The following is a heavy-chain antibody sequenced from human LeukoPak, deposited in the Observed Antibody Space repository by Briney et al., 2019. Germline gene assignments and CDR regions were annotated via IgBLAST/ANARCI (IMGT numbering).Heavy chain of an antibody. CDR3: ARDGARSGYKRGEYYFDY. Sequence: GGSLRLSRAASGFTFSSYAMQWVRQAPGKGLEWVAVISYDGSNKYYADSVKGRFTISRDNSKNTLYLQMNSLRAEDTAVYYCARDGARSGYKRGEYYFDYWGQGTLVTVSS. V-gene: IGHV3-30-3*01. CDR2: ISYDGSNK. CDR1: GFTFSSYA. D-gene: IGHD3-10*01. J-gene: IGHJ4*02.